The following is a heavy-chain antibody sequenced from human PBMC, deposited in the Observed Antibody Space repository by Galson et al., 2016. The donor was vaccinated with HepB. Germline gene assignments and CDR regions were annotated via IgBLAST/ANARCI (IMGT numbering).Heavy chain of an antibody. V-gene: IGHV5-51*01. CDR1: GYSFTSYW. CDR3: ERRMYDAFDC. J-gene: IGHJ3*01. Sequence: QSGAEVKKPGESLKISCKGSGYSFTSYWIGWVRQMPGKGLEWMGIIYPGDPDTRYSPSFQGQVTISADKSITTAYLQWSSLKASDTAMDYCERRMYDAFDCWGQGTMVTGSS. CDR2: IYPGDPDT.